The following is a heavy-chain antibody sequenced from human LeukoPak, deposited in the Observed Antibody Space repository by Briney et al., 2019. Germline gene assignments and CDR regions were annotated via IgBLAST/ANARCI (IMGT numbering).Heavy chain of an antibody. CDR1: GGTFSSYA. J-gene: IGHJ4*02. CDR3: AGAPGNFLYGDPPGYFDY. D-gene: IGHD4-17*01. V-gene: IGHV1-69*05. CDR2: IIPIFGTA. Sequence: SVKVSCKASGGTFSSYAISWVRQAPGQGLEWMGGIIPIFGTANYAQKFQGRVTITTDESTSTAYMELSSLRSEDTAVYYCAGAPGNFLYGDPPGYFDYWGQGTLVTVSS.